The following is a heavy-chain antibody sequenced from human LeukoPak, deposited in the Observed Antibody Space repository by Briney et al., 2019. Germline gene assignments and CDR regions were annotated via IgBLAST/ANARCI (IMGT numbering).Heavy chain of an antibody. CDR1: GYSISSGYY. D-gene: IGHD3-9*01. V-gene: IGHV4-38-2*01. CDR3: ARADLYYDILTGCWFDP. Sequence: PSETLSLTCAVSGYSISSGYYWGWIRQPPGKGLEWIGSIYHSGSTYYNPSLKSRVTISVGTSKNQFSLKLSSVTAADTAVYYCARADLYYDILTGCWFDPWGQGTLVTVSS. J-gene: IGHJ5*02. CDR2: IYHSGST.